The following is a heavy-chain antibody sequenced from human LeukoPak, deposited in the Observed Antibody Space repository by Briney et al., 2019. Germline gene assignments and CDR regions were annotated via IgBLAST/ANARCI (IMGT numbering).Heavy chain of an antibody. J-gene: IGHJ4*02. Sequence: GGSLRLSCAASGFTFSIYWMSWVRQAPGKGLEWVANIKPDGSEKKYVDSVKGRFTISRDNAKNSLYLQMSSLRAEDTAVYYCARVAYSDESIDYWGQGTLVTVSS. CDR3: ARVAYSDESIDY. CDR1: GFTFSIYW. D-gene: IGHD4-17*01. V-gene: IGHV3-7*05. CDR2: IKPDGSEK.